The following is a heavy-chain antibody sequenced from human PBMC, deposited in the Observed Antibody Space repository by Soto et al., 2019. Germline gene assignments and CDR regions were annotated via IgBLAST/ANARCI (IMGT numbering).Heavy chain of an antibody. Sequence: SETLSLTCTVSGGSVSSGSYYWSWIRQPPGKGLEWIGYIYYSGSTNYNPSLKSRVTISVDTSKNQFSLKLSSVTAADTAVYYCAKPAQQWLVRGYGIDVWGQGTTVTVSS. CDR2: IYYSGST. V-gene: IGHV4-61*01. CDR3: AKPAQQWLVRGYGIDV. CDR1: GGSVSSGSYY. J-gene: IGHJ6*02. D-gene: IGHD6-19*01.